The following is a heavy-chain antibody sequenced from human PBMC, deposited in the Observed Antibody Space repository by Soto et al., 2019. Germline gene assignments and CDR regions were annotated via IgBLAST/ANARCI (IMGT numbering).Heavy chain of an antibody. CDR2: VNHSGEA. CDR1: GGSFRNYY. CDR3: ARLVTGTQYYFDF. V-gene: IGHV4-34*01. Sequence: KASETLSLTCVVYGGSFRNYYCIWVRQPPGKGLEWIGEVNHSGEATYNPSLKSRVTISADTSKNHFSLKLRSVTVADTAVYSCARLVTGTQYYFDFWGQGSLVTVSS. D-gene: IGHD1-1*01. J-gene: IGHJ4*02.